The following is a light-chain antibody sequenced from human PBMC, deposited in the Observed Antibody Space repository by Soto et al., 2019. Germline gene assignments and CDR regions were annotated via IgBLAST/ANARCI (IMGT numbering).Light chain of an antibody. CDR2: ATY. V-gene: IGKV1-16*02. CDR3: QQYDSFPRT. CDR1: QGINTY. J-gene: IGKJ1*01. Sequence: DIQMTQYPSSLSASVGDRVTITCRASQGINTYLAWFQQKPGRAPKSLIYATYRLQSGVPSKFSGSGSGTDYNLTISSLQPEDIATYYCQQYDSFPRTFGQGTKVEIK.